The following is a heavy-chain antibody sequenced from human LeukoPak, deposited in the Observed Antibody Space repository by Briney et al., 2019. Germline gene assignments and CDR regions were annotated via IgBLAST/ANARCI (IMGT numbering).Heavy chain of an antibody. J-gene: IGHJ4*02. Sequence: SETLSLTCTVSGGSISSSSYYWSWIRQPAGKGLEWIGRIYTSGSTNYNPSLKSRVTMSVDTSKNQFSLKLSSVTAADTAVYYCARAVDGRFDYWGQGTLVTVSS. V-gene: IGHV4-61*02. CDR3: ARAVDGRFDY. D-gene: IGHD5-24*01. CDR2: IYTSGST. CDR1: GGSISSSSYY.